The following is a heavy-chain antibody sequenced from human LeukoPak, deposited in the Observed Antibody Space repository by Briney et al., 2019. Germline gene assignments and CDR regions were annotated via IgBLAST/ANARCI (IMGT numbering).Heavy chain of an antibody. CDR3: ARSTDGTTSSGWYVDY. J-gene: IGHJ4*02. CDR2: IYYSGST. Sequence: SETLSLTCAVSGGSISSASNYWGWIRQPPGKGLEWIGTIYYSGSTYYSPSLKSRVTISIDTSKNQFSLRLSSVTAADTAVFYCARSTDGTTSSGWYVDYWGQGTLVTVSS. D-gene: IGHD6-19*01. CDR1: GGSISSASNY. V-gene: IGHV4-39*01.